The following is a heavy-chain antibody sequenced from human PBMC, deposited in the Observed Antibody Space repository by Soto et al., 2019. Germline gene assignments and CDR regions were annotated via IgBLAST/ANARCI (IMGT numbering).Heavy chain of an antibody. V-gene: IGHV3-30*18. CDR2: ISYDGTNK. CDR1: GFTFSNYG. D-gene: IGHD3-22*01. J-gene: IGHJ3*02. CDR3: AKERTYYYDSSGYSHDAFDI. Sequence: GGSLRLSCAASGFTFSNYGIHWVRQAPGKGLEWVAVISYDGTNKYYGDSVKGRFTISRDNSKSTLYLQMNSLRAEDTAVYYCAKERTYYYDSSGYSHDAFDIWGQGTMVTVSS.